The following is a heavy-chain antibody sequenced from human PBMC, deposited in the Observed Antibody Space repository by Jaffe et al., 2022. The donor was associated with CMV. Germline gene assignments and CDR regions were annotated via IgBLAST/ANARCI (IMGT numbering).Heavy chain of an antibody. V-gene: IGHV3-48*02. D-gene: IGHD6-19*01. J-gene: IGHJ4*02. Sequence: EVQLVESGGGLVQPGGSLRLSCAASGLTITTYHMSWVRQAPGKGLEWVSHIGGSSDNIYYADSVKGRFTISRDNAKNLLYLQMNSLRDEDTAVYYCARGHISGWLNFDFWGQGTLVTVSS. CDR3: ARGHISGWLNFDF. CDR2: IGGSSDNI. CDR1: GLTITTYH.